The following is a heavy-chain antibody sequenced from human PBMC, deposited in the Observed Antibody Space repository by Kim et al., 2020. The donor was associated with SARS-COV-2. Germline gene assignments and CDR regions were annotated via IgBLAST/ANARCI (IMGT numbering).Heavy chain of an antibody. V-gene: IGHV4-34*01. CDR2: INHSGST. D-gene: IGHD3-3*01. J-gene: IGHJ5*01. CDR1: GGSFSGYY. CDR3: ARIRRSRFLEWFVRRTWF. Sequence: SETLSLTCAVYGGSFSGYYWSWIRQPPGKGLEWIGEINHSGSTNYNPSLKSRVTISVDTSKNQFSLKLSSVTAADTAVYYCARIRRSRFLEWFVRRTWF.